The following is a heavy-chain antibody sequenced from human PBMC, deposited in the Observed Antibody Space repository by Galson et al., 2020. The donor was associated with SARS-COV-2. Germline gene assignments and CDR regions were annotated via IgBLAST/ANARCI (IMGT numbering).Heavy chain of an antibody. CDR1: GFTFSSYG. CDR2: IWYDGRNK. V-gene: IGHV3-33*01. Sequence: PGGSLRLSCAASGFTFSSYGMHWVRQAPGKGLEWVAVIWYDGRNKYYADSVKGRFTISRDNSKNTLHLQMNSLRAEDTAVYYCARAVLTDWYFDLWGRGTLVTVSS. CDR3: ARAVLTDWYFDL. J-gene: IGHJ2*01.